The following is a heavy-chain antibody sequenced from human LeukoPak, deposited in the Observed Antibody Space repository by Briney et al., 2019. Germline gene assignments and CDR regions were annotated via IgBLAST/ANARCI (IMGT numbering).Heavy chain of an antibody. CDR1: GLTLDDYA. CDR3: ARDRVDDYFFFDF. Sequence: GGSLRLSCAASGLTLDDYAMYRVRQAPGKGLEWVSLISWDGAWTYYTDSVKGRFTVSRDNSKNSLYLQMNSLRNEDTALYYCARDRVDDYFFFDFWGQGTLVTVSS. D-gene: IGHD2/OR15-2a*01. V-gene: IGHV3-43*01. J-gene: IGHJ4*02. CDR2: ISWDGAWT.